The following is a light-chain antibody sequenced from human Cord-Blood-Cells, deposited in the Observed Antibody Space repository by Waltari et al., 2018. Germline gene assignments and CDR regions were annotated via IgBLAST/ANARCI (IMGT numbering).Light chain of an antibody. CDR2: AAS. CDR1: QSISSY. Sequence: DIQMTQSPSSLSASVGDRVTITCRASQSISSYLNWYQQKPGKAPKLLIYAASSLQSGVPSRFSGSGSVTDFTLTISSLQPEDFATYYCQQSYSTSITCGQGTRLEIK. J-gene: IGKJ5*01. V-gene: IGKV1-39*01. CDR3: QQSYSTSIT.